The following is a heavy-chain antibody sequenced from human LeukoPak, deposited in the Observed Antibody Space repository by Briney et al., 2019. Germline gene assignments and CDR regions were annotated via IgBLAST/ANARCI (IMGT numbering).Heavy chain of an antibody. V-gene: IGHV3-30*02. CDR1: GFTFSSYG. Sequence: GGSLRLSCAASGFTFSSYGMHWVRQAPGKGLEWVAFIRYDGSNKYYADSVKGRFTISRDNSKNTLYLQMNSLRAEDTAVYYCAKEGIAAAGTGDYWGQGTLVTVSS. D-gene: IGHD6-13*01. J-gene: IGHJ4*02. CDR3: AKEGIAAAGTGDY. CDR2: IRYDGSNK.